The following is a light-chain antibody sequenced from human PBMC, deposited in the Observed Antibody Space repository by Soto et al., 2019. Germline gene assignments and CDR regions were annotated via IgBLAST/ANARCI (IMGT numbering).Light chain of an antibody. J-gene: IGLJ2*01. Sequence: QPVLTQSPSASASLGASVKLXCTLXSGHSXYAIAWHQQQSEKGPRYLMKLNSDGSHSKGDGIPDRFSGSSSGAERYLTISSLQSEDEADYYCQTXGSGIVVFGGGTKLTVL. CDR1: SGHSXYA. CDR2: LNSDGSH. V-gene: IGLV4-69*01. CDR3: QTXGSGIVV.